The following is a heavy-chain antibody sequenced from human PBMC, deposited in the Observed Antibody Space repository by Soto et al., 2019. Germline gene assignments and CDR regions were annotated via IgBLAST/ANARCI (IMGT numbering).Heavy chain of an antibody. D-gene: IGHD6-19*01. J-gene: IGHJ6*02. CDR1: GFTFSSYA. Sequence: PGGSLRLSCAASGFTFSSYAMSWVRQAPGKGLEWVSAISGSGGSTYYADSVKGRFTISRDNSKNTLYLQMNSLRAEDTAVYYCAKDITVAGSRWGYYYYYGLDVWGQGTTVTVSS. CDR2: ISGSGGST. CDR3: AKDITVAGSRWGYYYYYGLDV. V-gene: IGHV3-23*01.